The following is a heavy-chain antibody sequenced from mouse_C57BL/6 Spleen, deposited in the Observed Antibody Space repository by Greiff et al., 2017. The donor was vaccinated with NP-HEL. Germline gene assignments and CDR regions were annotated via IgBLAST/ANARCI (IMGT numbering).Heavy chain of an antibody. CDR2: ISDGGSST. J-gene: IGHJ2*01. CDR1: GFTFSSYA. Sequence: EVMLVESGGGLVKPGGSLKLSCAASGFTFSSYAMSWVRQTPEKRLEWVATISDGGSSTYSPDTVKVRFTISRDNAKNNLYLQMSHLTSEDTAMYYCARDRDSSGYFDYWGQGTTLTVSS. D-gene: IGHD3-2*02. V-gene: IGHV5-4*01. CDR3: ARDRDSSGYFDY.